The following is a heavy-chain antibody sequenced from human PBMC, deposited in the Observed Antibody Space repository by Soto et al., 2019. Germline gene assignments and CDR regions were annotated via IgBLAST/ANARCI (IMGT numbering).Heavy chain of an antibody. D-gene: IGHD4-17*01. Sequence: QVQLVQSGTEVKKPGASVKVSCKASGYTDNTYGITWVRQAPGQGLEWMGWISAYNGNTNYAQKFQGRVTMTADTSTSTGYMELRSLTSDYTAVYYCATVNPYYYFDLWGRGTLVTVSS. J-gene: IGHJ2*01. V-gene: IGHV1-18*01. CDR2: ISAYNGNT. CDR1: GYTDNTYG. CDR3: ATVNPYYYFDL.